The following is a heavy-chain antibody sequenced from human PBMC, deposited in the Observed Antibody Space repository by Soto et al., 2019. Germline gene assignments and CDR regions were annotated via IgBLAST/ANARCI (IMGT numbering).Heavy chain of an antibody. V-gene: IGHV4-59*01. Sequence: SETMSLTRTVAYGSISSYYWSWIRKPPGKGLEWIGYIYYSGSTNYNPSLKSRVTISVDTSKNQFSLKLSSVTAADTAVYYCARVGCSGGSCYVCYWGQGTLVTVSS. CDR1: YGSISSYY. D-gene: IGHD2-15*01. J-gene: IGHJ4*02. CDR2: IYYSGST. CDR3: ARVGCSGGSCYVCY.